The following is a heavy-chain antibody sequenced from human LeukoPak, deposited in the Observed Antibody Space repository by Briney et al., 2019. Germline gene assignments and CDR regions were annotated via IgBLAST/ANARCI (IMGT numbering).Heavy chain of an antibody. CDR2: TGGSGNFI. J-gene: IGHJ4*02. V-gene: IGHV3-23*01. Sequence: GGSLRLSCAASGFTFSSYAMSWVRQAPGKGLEWVSATGGSGNFIYYAEYVKGRFTISRDNSKNTLYLQMNSLRAEDTAVYYCAREGIYWGQGTLVTVSS. CDR1: GFTFSSYA. CDR3: AREGIY.